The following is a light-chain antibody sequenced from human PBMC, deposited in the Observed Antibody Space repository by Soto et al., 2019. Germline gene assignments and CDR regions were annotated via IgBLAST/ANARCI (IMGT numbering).Light chain of an antibody. J-gene: IGKJ1*01. Sequence: EVVLTQSPGTVSLSPGERATLSCRASQSVTSNYLAWYQQKPGQAPRLLIYAASSRATGIPDRFSGSGSGTDFTLSISRLEPEDFAMYYCKQYGDSVTWTFGQGTKVEIK. CDR1: QSVTSNY. CDR2: AAS. CDR3: KQYGDSVTWT. V-gene: IGKV3-20*01.